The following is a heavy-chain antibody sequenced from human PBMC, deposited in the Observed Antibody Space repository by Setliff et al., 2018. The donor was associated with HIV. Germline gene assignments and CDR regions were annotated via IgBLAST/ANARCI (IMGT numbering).Heavy chain of an antibody. V-gene: IGHV4-59*01. CDR3: ARESLAAFDI. CDR2: IYYSGRT. J-gene: IGHJ3*02. Sequence: SETLSLTCILSDGSISNYYWSWFRQTPGKGLEWIGHIYYSGRTNYNPSLNSRVTISIDTSKNHFSLKLTSVTAADTAIYYCARESLAAFDIWGQGTLVTVSS. CDR1: DGSISNYY.